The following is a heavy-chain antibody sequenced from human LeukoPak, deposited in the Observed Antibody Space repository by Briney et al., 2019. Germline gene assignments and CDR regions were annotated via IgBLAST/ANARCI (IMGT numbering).Heavy chain of an antibody. CDR3: TTDLGITMIRGVIVF. CDR2: IKSKGDGETT. CDR1: GFTFTNAW. Sequence: PGGSLRLSCAASGFTFTNAWMSWVRQAPGKGLEWVGRIKSKGDGETTDYVAHVKGRFTMSRDDSKATLYLQMNSLKTEDTAVYFCTTDLGITMIRGVIVFWGQGTLVTVSS. V-gene: IGHV3-15*01. J-gene: IGHJ4*02. D-gene: IGHD3-10*01.